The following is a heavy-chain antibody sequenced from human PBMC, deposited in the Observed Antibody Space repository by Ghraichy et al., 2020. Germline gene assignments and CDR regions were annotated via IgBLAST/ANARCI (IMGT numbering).Heavy chain of an antibody. D-gene: IGHD1-1*01. CDR2: LNPKNGNT. J-gene: IGHJ6*02. V-gene: IGHV1-8*01. Sequence: ASVKVSCKASGYTVSTYDINWMRQAPGQGLEWMGWLNPKNGNTGYAPKFQDRITMTTDTSINSAYMEVSSLTSEDTAVYYCAKGPRGWNVDSGMDVWGQGTTVTVSS. CDR3: AKGPRGWNVDSGMDV. CDR1: GYTVSTYD.